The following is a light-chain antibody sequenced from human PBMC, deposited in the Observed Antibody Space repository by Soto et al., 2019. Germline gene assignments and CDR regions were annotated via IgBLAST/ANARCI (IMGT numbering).Light chain of an antibody. CDR3: SSYSISTAYL. Sequence: QSVLTQPASVSGAPGQSSTIACTGTSSDVGGYGYVSCSQLHTGNAPYFMVFGVSKRPAGVSYRCSGSKSGNAASLTISGLQAEDEADYFCSSYSISTAYLFGTGTKVTVL. CDR2: GVS. J-gene: IGLJ1*01. CDR1: SSDVGGYGY. V-gene: IGLV2-14*01.